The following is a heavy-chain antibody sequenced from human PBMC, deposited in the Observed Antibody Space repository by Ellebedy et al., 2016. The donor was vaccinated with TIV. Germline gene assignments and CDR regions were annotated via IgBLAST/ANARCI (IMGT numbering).Heavy chain of an antibody. V-gene: IGHV1-2*02. CDR2: INPNSGGT. J-gene: IGHJ3*02. D-gene: IGHD2-2*01. CDR1: GYTFTGYY. Sequence: ASVKVSCXASGYTFTGYYMHWVRQAPGQGLEWMGWINPNSGGTNYAQKFQGRVTMTRDTSISTAYMELSRLRSDDTAVYYCASRGCSSTSCIPDAFDIWGQGTMVTVSS. CDR3: ASRGCSSTSCIPDAFDI.